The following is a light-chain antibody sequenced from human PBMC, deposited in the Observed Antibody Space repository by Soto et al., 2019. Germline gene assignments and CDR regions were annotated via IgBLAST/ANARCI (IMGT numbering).Light chain of an antibody. CDR1: QSVSSY. CDR2: DAS. Sequence: EIVLTQSPATLSLSPGERATLSCRASQSVSSYLAWYQQKPGQAPRLLIYDASNRATGIPARFSGSGSGTYFTLTISSLEPEDFPVYYCQQRSNCPPYTFGQGTKLEIK. V-gene: IGKV3-11*01. J-gene: IGKJ2*01. CDR3: QQRSNCPPYT.